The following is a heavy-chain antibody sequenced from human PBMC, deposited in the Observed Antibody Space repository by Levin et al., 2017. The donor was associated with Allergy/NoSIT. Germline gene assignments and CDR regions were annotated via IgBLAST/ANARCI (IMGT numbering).Heavy chain of an antibody. CDR3: TTEGFTYGNHAIDV. V-gene: IGHV3-15*01. J-gene: IGHJ3*01. CDR1: GFTLNNAW. CDR2: IKSKTSGGTT. D-gene: IGHD3-10*01. Sequence: AGGSLRLSCAASGFTLNNAWVSWVRQAPGKGLEWVGRIKSKTSGGTTDYAAPVKGRFSISRDDSKNTLYLQMNSLRTEDTAVYYCTTEGFTYGNHAIDVWGQGTMVTVSS.